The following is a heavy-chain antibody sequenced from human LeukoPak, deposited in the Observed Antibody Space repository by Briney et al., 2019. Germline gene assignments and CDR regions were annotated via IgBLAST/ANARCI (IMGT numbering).Heavy chain of an antibody. V-gene: IGHV4-59*12. CDR2: IYYSGST. CDR3: ARVPGGNIDY. J-gene: IGHJ4*02. D-gene: IGHD2-8*02. CDR1: GGSISSYY. Sequence: SETLSLTCTVSGGSISSYYWSWIRQPPGKGLEWIGYIYYSGSTNYNPSLKSRVTLSIDTSKNQFSLNLSSVIAADTAVYYCARVPGGNIDYWGQGTLVTVSS.